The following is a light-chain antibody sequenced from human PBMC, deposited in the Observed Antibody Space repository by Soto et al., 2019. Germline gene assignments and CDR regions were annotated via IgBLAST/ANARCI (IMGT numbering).Light chain of an antibody. J-gene: IGKJ3*01. CDR3: QQYGSSLFT. CDR1: QSVSSSY. V-gene: IGKV3-20*01. Sequence: EIVLTQSPGTLSLSPGERATLSCRASQSVSSSYLAWYQQKPGQAPRLLVHGASSRATGIPDRFSGSGSGTDFTLTISRLEPEDFAVYYCQQYGSSLFTFGPETKVHIK. CDR2: GAS.